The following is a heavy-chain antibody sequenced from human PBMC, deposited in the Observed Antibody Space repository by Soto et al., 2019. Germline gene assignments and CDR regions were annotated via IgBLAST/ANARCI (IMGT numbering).Heavy chain of an antibody. CDR1: GYSFTSYW. J-gene: IGHJ4*01. CDR3: ARHLVGSTRGNFDY. Sequence: PGESLKISCKGSGYSFTSYWISWVRQMPGKGMEWMGRIDPSDSYTNYSPSFQGHVTISADKSISTAYLQWSRLKASDTALYFCARHLVGSTRGNFDYWGQGTLVTVSS. V-gene: IGHV5-10-1*01. D-gene: IGHD2-2*01. CDR2: IDPSDSYT.